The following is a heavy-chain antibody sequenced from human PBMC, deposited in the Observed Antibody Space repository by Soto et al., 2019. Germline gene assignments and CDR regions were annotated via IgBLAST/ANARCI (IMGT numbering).Heavy chain of an antibody. J-gene: IGHJ6*02. Sequence: QVQLAESGGGVVQPGRSLRLSCAACGFTFSSYGMHWVRQAPDKGLEWVAVIAYDGSNKYYADSVKGRFTISRDNSKNTLYLQMNSLRAEDTAVYYCAKEDIVLVPAARGNYYYGMDVWGQGTTVTVSS. V-gene: IGHV3-30*18. CDR1: GFTFSSYG. D-gene: IGHD2-2*01. CDR3: AKEDIVLVPAARGNYYYGMDV. CDR2: IAYDGSNK.